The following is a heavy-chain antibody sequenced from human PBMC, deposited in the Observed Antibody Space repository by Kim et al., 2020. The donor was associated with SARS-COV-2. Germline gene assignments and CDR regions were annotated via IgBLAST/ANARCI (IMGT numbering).Heavy chain of an antibody. CDR2: TYYRSKWYN. D-gene: IGHD3-10*01. V-gene: IGHV6-1*01. CDR3: ARDQEFVTMVRGVIMPHYYFDY. J-gene: IGHJ4*02. Sequence: SQTLSLTCAISGDSVSSNSAAWNWIRQSPSRGLEWLGRTYYRSKWYNDYAVSVKSRITINPDTSKNQFSLQLNSVTPEDTAVYYCARDQEFVTMVRGVIMPHYYFDYWGQGTLVTVSS. CDR1: GDSVSSNSAA.